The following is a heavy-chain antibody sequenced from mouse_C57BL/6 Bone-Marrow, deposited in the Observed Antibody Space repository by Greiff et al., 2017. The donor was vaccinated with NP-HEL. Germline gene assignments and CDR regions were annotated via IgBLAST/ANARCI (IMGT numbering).Heavy chain of an antibody. D-gene: IGHD1-1*01. CDR3: ARSPSITTVVGWYFDV. V-gene: IGHV1-76*01. CDR1: GYTFTDYY. Sequence: VMLVESGAELVRPGASVKLSCKASGYTFTDYYINWVKQRPGQGLEWIARIYPGSGNTYYNEKFKGKATLTAEKSSSTAYMQLSSLTSEDSAVYFCARSPSITTVVGWYFDVWGTGTTVTVSS. J-gene: IGHJ1*03. CDR2: IYPGSGNT.